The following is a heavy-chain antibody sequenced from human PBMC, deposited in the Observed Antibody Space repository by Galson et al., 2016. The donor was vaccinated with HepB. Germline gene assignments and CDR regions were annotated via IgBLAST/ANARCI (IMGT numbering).Heavy chain of an antibody. CDR2: VGYHGDT. Sequence: ETLSLTCTVAGGSINNYYWHWIRQPPGKGLEWVGFVGYHGDTRYNPSLRGRITISLDTPKNQFSLKLNSLTSADTAVYYCSREWSSFEFWGQGILVTVSS. J-gene: IGHJ4*02. V-gene: IGHV4-59*01. CDR1: GGSINNYY. D-gene: IGHD2-15*01. CDR3: SREWSSFEF.